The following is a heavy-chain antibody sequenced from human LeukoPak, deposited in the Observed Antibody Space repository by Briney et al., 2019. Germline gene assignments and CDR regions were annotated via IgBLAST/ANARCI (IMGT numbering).Heavy chain of an antibody. CDR2: INPNSGGT. CDR1: VYTFTQYY. D-gene: IGHD5-24*01. J-gene: IGHJ5*02. Sequence: SVTVSCKASVYTFTQYYMHWVRQAPGQGLEWMGWINPNSGGTNYAQQFQGRVTITRDTSISTAYMELSRLRSDDTAVYYCARDTGMAIMGVWFDPWGQGTLVTVSS. V-gene: IGHV1-2*02. CDR3: ARDTGMAIMGVWFDP.